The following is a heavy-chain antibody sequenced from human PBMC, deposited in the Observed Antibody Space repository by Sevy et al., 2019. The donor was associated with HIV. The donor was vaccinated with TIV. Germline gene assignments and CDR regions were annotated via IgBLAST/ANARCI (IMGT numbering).Heavy chain of an antibody. CDR1: GYTFTSYG. V-gene: IGHV1-18*01. J-gene: IGHJ1*01. Sequence: ASVKVSCKASGYTFTSYGISWVRQAPGQGLEWMGWISAYNGNTNYAQKLQGRVTMTTDTSTSTAYMELRSLRSDDTAVYYCARDLGGGYGSSDRYFQHWGQGTLVTVSS. CDR2: ISAYNGNT. CDR3: ARDLGGGYGSSDRYFQH. D-gene: IGHD6-6*01.